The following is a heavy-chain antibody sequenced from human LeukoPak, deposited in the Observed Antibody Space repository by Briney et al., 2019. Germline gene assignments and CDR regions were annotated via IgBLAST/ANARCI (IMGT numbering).Heavy chain of an antibody. CDR2: IYSSEIT. D-gene: IGHD2-15*01. V-gene: IGHV4-4*07. CDR1: GGSISGYY. J-gene: IGHJ3*01. Sequence: KTSETVSLTCTVSGGSISGYYWSWIRQPAGKGLEWIGRIYSSEITNYNPSLKSRVTMSLDTSKNQFSLKLTSVTAADTAVYYCARERYCSGGSCYRCFDFWGQGTMVTVSS. CDR3: ARERYCSGGSCYRCFDF.